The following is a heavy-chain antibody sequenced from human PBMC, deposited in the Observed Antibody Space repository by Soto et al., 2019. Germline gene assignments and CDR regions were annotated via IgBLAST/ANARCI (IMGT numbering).Heavy chain of an antibody. V-gene: IGHV1-18*01. CDR3: ANDIIVIPGAKGLDY. Sequence: ASVKVSCKASGYVFYTYGITWLRQAPGQAPEWMGWISGCNGDTNHAQKFQGRVTMTRDTFASTVSMELRSLRSEDTAVYYCANDIIVIPGAKGLDYWGQGALVTVSS. J-gene: IGHJ4*02. CDR1: GYVFYTYG. D-gene: IGHD2-2*01. CDR2: ISGCNGDT.